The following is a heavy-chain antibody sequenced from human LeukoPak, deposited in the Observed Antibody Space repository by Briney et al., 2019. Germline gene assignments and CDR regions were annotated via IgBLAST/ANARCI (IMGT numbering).Heavy chain of an antibody. CDR1: GFTFNTYG. D-gene: IGHD3-10*01. CDR2: ISGSGGST. J-gene: IGHJ4*02. V-gene: IGHV3-23*01. CDR3: AKGRRGFGELYGYDY. Sequence: PGGSLRLSCAASGFTFNTYGMNWVRQAPGKGLEWVSAISGSGGSTYYADSVKGRFTISRDNSKNTLYLQMNSLRAEDTAVYYCAKGRRGFGELYGYDYWGQGTLVTVSS.